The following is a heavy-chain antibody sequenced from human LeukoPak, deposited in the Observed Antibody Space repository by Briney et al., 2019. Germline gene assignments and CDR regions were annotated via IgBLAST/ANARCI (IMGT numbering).Heavy chain of an antibody. D-gene: IGHD6-13*01. CDR1: GYSFTSYW. V-gene: IGHV5-51*01. J-gene: IGHJ6*03. CDR3: AREGKAAAGYYYYMDV. CDR2: IYPGDSDT. Sequence: GESLKISCKGSGYSFTSYWIGWVRQMPGKGLEWMGIIYPGDSDTRYSPSFQGQVTISADKSISTAYLQWSSLKASDTAMYYCAREGKAAAGYYYYMDVWGKGTTVTVSS.